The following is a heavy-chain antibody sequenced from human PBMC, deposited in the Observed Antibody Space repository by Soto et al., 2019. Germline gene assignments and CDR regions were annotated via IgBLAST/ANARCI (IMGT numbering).Heavy chain of an antibody. CDR3: GRGPKDIVAERAAWLDP. CDR2: IYYSGST. J-gene: IGHJ5*02. D-gene: IGHD2-15*01. CDR1: GGSISSYY. V-gene: IGHV4-59*01. Sequence: PSETLSLTCTVSGGSISSYYWSWIRQPPGKGLEWIGYIYYSGSTNYNPSLKSRVTISVDTSKNQFSLKLSSVTAADTAVYYCGRGPKDIVAERAAWLDPWGQGTLVTVSS.